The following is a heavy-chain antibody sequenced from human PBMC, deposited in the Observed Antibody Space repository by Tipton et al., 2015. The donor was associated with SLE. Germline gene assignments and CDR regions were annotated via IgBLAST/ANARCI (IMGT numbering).Heavy chain of an antibody. V-gene: IGHV3-33*01. CDR3: ARAGGFPYYYYYMDV. CDR2: MWYDGSVK. Sequence: RSLRLSCVASGFTFSTYGMHWVRQAPGKGLEWVAVMWYDGSVKYYADSVKGRFTISRDNAKNSLYLQMNSLRAEDTAVYYCARAGGFPYYYYYMDVWGKGTTVTVSS. D-gene: IGHD3-10*01. J-gene: IGHJ6*03. CDR1: GFTFSTYG.